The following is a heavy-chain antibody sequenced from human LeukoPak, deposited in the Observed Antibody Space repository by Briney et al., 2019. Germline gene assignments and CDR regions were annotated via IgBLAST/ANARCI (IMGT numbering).Heavy chain of an antibody. CDR2: MHDGGTA. V-gene: IGHV4-59*01. D-gene: IGHD3-22*01. CDR3: ARSGVSKSKTIIVVPEVWFDP. CDR1: GGSISTYY. J-gene: IGHJ5*02. Sequence: SETLSLTCTVSGGSISTYYWSWIRQSPGKRLEWMGHMHDGGTAYYNPSLTGRVAMSVDTSTNQFSLNLTSVTAEDTAVYYCARSGVSKSKTIIVVPEVWFDPWGQGTLVTVSS.